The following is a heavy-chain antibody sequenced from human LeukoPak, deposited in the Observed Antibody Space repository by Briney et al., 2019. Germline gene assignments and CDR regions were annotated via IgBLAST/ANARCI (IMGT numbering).Heavy chain of an antibody. V-gene: IGHV3-7*01. D-gene: IGHD2-15*01. CDR2: IKQDGSEK. J-gene: IGHJ3*02. CDR1: GFTFSIYW. Sequence: PGGSLRLSCAASGFTFSIYWMSWVPQAPGKGLEGVANIKQDGSEKYYVGSVKGRFTISRDNAKNSLYLQMNSLRAEDTAVYYCTGSACSGGGCYSVRAFDIWGQGTMVAVSS. CDR3: TGSACSGGGCYSVRAFDI.